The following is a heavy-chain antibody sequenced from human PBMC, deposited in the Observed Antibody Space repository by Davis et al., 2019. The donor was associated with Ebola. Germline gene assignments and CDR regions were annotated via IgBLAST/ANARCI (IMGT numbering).Heavy chain of an antibody. V-gene: IGHV3-30*18. CDR2: ISYAGSTQ. Sequence: PGGSLRLSCAASGFTFSSYSMNWVRQAPGKGLEWVAVISYAGSTQYYADSVKGRFTISRDNSKNTLSLQMNGLRGEDTAVYYCAKDGPSATVTTELAFHIWGQGTMVTVSS. CDR3: AKDGPSATVTTELAFHI. CDR1: GFTFSSYS. D-gene: IGHD4-17*01. J-gene: IGHJ3*02.